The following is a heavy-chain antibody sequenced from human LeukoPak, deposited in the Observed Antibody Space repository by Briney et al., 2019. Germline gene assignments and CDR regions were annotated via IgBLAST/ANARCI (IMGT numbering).Heavy chain of an antibody. CDR2: IEQDGSEK. CDR1: GFIFSRYW. D-gene: IGHD6-19*01. CDR3: AREPSSGWSHGNDY. Sequence: PGRSLRLSCAASGFIFSRYWMSWVREAPGKWREWVANIEQDGSEKYYVDSVKGRFTISRDNAKNSLYLQMNSLRAEDTAVYYCAREPSSGWSHGNDYWGQGTLVTVSS. J-gene: IGHJ4*02. V-gene: IGHV3-7*05.